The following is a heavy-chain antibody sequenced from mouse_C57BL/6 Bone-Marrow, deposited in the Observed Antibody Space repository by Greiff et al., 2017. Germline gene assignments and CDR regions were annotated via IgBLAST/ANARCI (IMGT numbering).Heavy chain of an antibody. Sequence: VKVEESGAELARPGASVKLSCKASGYTFPSSGISWVKQRTGQGLEWIGEISPRSGNTYSNEKFKGKATLTADKFSRTAYMELRSLTSEDSAVYFCARRGWLLPCAYWGKGTLVTVAA. D-gene: IGHD2-3*01. CDR2: ISPRSGNT. CDR1: GYTFPSSG. J-gene: IGHJ3*01. V-gene: IGHV1-81*01. CDR3: ARRGWLLPCAY.